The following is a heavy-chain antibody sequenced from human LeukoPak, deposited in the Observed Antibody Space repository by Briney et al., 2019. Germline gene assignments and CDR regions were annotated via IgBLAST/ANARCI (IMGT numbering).Heavy chain of an antibody. V-gene: IGHV3-11*04. CDR1: GFTFSDYY. CDR3: ARDSRSGVFGVAPFDY. CDR2: ISSSGSTI. D-gene: IGHD3-3*01. J-gene: IGHJ4*02. Sequence: PGGSLRLSCAASGFTFSDYYMSWIRQAPGKGLEWVSYISSSGSTIYYADSVKGRFTISRDNAKNSLYLQMNSLRAEDTAVYYCARDSRSGVFGVAPFDYWGQGTLVTVPS.